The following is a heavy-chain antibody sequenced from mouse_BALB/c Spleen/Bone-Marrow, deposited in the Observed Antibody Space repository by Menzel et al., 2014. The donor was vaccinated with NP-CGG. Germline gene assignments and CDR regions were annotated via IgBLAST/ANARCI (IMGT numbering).Heavy chain of an antibody. CDR3: ATARATSYAMDH. J-gene: IGHJ4*01. V-gene: IGHV1-69*02. CDR2: IDPSDSYT. Sequence: VQLQQSGAELVKPGASVKLSCKASGYTFTSYWMHWVKQRPGQGLEWIGEIDPSDSYTNYNQKFKGKATLTVDKSSSTAYMQLSSLTSEDSAVYYCATARATSYAMDHWGQGTSVTVSS. CDR1: GYTFTSYW. D-gene: IGHD3-1*01.